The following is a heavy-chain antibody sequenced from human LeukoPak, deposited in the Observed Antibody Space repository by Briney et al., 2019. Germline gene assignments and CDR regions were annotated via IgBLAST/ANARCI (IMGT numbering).Heavy chain of an antibody. CDR1: GFTFSNVW. D-gene: IGHD3-22*01. Sequence: PGGSLRLSCAASGFTFSNVWMSWVRQAPGKGLEWVAVISYDGSNKYYADSVKGRFTISRDNSKNTLYLQMNSLRPEDTAVYYCARAKLAVVVITESTNYWGQGTLVTVSS. V-gene: IGHV3-30*03. CDR2: ISYDGSNK. CDR3: ARAKLAVVVITESTNY. J-gene: IGHJ4*02.